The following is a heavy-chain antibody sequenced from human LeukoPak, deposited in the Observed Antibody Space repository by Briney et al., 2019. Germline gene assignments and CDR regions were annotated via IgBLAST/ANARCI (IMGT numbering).Heavy chain of an antibody. V-gene: IGHV3-21*01. Sequence: PGGSLRLSCAASGFTFSSYSMNWVRQAPGKGLEWVSSISSSSSYIYYADSVKGRFTIPRENAKNSMYLQMNSLRAEDTAVYYCARGTTRLVDYMDVWGKGTTVTVSS. D-gene: IGHD3-9*01. CDR3: ARGTTRLVDYMDV. CDR2: ISSSSSYI. CDR1: GFTFSSYS. J-gene: IGHJ6*03.